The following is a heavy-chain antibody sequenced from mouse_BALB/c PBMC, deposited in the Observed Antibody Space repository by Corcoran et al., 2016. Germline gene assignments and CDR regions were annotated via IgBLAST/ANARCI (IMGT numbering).Heavy chain of an antibody. J-gene: IGHJ2*01. Sequence: QIQLVQSGPELKKPGETVKISCKASGYTFTNYGMNWVKQAPGKGLKWMGWINTYTGEPTYADDFKGRFAFSLENSASTAYLQINNLKNEDTATYFCARLVTTVSDYWGQGTTLTVSS. CDR1: GYTFTNYG. CDR2: INTYTGEP. V-gene: IGHV9-3-1*01. CDR3: ARLVTTVSDY. D-gene: IGHD1-1*01.